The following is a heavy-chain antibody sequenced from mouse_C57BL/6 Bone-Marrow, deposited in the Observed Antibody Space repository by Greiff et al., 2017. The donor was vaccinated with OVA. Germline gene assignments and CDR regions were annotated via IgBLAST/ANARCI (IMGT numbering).Heavy chain of an antibody. D-gene: IGHD2-4*01. V-gene: IGHV2-2*01. CDR2: IWSGGST. CDR3: ARTVYYDYDGVFYYAMDY. Sequence: QVQLQQSGPGLVQPSQSLSITCTVSGFSFTSYGVHWVRQSPGKGLEWLGVIWSGGSTDYNAAFITRLSISKDNSKSQVFFKMNSLQADDTAIYYCARTVYYDYDGVFYYAMDYWGQGTSVTVSS. J-gene: IGHJ4*01. CDR1: GFSFTSYG.